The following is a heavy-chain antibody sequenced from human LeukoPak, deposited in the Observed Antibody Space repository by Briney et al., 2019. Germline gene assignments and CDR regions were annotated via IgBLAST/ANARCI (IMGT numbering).Heavy chain of an antibody. CDR2: ISYSGST. CDR1: GGSFSGYL. D-gene: IGHD3-10*01. CDR3: ARSWSWPDAFDI. V-gene: IGHV4-59*01. J-gene: IGHJ3*02. Sequence: SETLSLICAVHGGSFSGYLWSWLRQPPGKGLEWIGYISYSGSTNYNPSLKSPVTISLDTSKNQFSLKLSSVTAADTAVYYCARSWSWPDAFDIWGRGTMVTVSS.